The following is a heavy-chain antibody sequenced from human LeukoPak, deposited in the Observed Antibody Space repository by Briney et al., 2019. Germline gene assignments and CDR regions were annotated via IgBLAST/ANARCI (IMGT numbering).Heavy chain of an antibody. Sequence: SETLSLTCTVSGGSISSYYWSWIRQPPGKGLEWIGYIYYSGSTNYNPSLKSRVTISVDTSKNQFSLKLSSVTAADTAVYYCARGMDYDFWSGSFHYFDYWGQGTLVTVSS. CDR2: IYYSGST. CDR1: GGSISSYY. CDR3: ARGMDYDFWSGSFHYFDY. D-gene: IGHD3-3*01. V-gene: IGHV4-59*01. J-gene: IGHJ4*02.